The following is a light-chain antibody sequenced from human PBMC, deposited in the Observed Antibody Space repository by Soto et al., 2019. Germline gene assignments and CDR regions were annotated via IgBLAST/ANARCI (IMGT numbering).Light chain of an antibody. V-gene: IGLV2-14*01. J-gene: IGLJ1*01. CDR3: TSYTSSDTLV. CDR2: EVS. Sequence: QSVLTQPASVSGSPGQSITMFCTGTSGDVGGYNYVSWYQHHPGRAPKILIYEVSSRPSWISNRFTGAKSGNTASLTISGLQTEDEADYYCTSYTSSDTLVFGTGTKVTVL. CDR1: SGDVGGYNY.